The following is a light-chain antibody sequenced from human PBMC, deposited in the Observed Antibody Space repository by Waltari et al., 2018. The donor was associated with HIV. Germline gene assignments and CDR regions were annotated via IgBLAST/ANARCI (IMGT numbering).Light chain of an antibody. V-gene: IGLV3-1*01. Sequence: SYELTQPPSVSVSPGQTASIPCSGDKLGDQYASWYQQRPGQSPIVVIHQDTKRPSGIPERFSGANSGNTATLTVSGTQAMDEADYYCQAWDSNTVVFGGGTKLTVL. J-gene: IGLJ2*01. CDR1: KLGDQY. CDR3: QAWDSNTVV. CDR2: QDT.